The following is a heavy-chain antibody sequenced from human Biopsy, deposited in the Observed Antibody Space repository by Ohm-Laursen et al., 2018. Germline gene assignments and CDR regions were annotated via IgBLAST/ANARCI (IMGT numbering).Heavy chain of an antibody. D-gene: IGHD3-10*01. CDR2: ITTYNGNT. Sequence: ATVKISCKASGYTFSNYGISWVRQAPGQGLEWMGWITTYNGNTNYAQKVQGRVTMTTDTSTSTAYMELRSLRSDDTAVYYCARDRGYYYYYGMDVWGQGTTVTVSS. CDR3: ARDRGYYYYYGMDV. CDR1: GYTFSNYG. V-gene: IGHV1-18*01. J-gene: IGHJ6*02.